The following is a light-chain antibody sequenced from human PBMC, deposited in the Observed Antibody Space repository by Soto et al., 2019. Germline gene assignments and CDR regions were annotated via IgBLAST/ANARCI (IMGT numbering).Light chain of an antibody. CDR1: AGAVTSAYY. CDR2: STS. CDR3: LVYYGGAQVL. V-gene: IGLV7-43*01. J-gene: IGLJ2*01. Sequence: QTVVTQEPSLTVSPGGTVTLTCASSAGAVTSAYYTNWLQQKPGQAPRALIYSTSEKHSWTPARFSGSLLGGKAALTLSAAQPEDEADYDWLVYYGGAQVLFGGGTKLTVL.